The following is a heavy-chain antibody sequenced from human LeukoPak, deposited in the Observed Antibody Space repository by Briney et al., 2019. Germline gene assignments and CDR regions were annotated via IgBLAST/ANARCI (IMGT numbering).Heavy chain of an antibody. CDR2: INAGNGNT. CDR1: GYTFTSYA. J-gene: IGHJ4*02. CDR3: ARGGPDSSGYFFDY. D-gene: IGHD3-22*01. V-gene: IGHV1-3*01. Sequence: ASVKVSCKASGYTFTSYAMHWVRQAPGQRLEWMGWINAGNGNTKYSQKFQGRVTIARDTSASTAYMELSSLRSEDTAVYYCARGGPDSSGYFFDYWGQGTLVTVSS.